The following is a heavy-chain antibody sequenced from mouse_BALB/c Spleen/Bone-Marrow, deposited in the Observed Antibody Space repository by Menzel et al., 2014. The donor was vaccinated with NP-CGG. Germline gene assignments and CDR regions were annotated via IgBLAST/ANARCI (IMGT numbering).Heavy chain of an antibody. CDR3: ARGGYDGRGFAY. CDR2: ISYDGSN. D-gene: IGHD2-2*01. J-gene: IGHJ3*01. CDR1: GYSITSGYY. V-gene: IGHV3-6*02. Sequence: EVHLVESGPGLVKPSQSLSLTCSVTGYSITSGYYWNWIRQFQGNKLEWMGYISYDGSNNYNPSLKNRISLTRDTYKNQFLLKLNSVTTEDPATYYWARGGYDGRGFAYWGQGTLVTVSA.